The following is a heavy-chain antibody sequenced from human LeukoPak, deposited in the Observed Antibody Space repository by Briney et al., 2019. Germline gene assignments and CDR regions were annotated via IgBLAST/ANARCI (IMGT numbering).Heavy chain of an antibody. CDR3: ARRRRAYSGYDAFDI. J-gene: IGHJ3*02. Sequence: PGGSLRLSCAASGFTFSNYAMHWVRQAPGEGLEWVAIISYDGSNKYYGDSVKGRFTISRDNSKNTLYLQMNSLRAEDTAVYYCARRRRAYSGYDAFDIWGQGTMVTVSS. D-gene: IGHD5-12*01. V-gene: IGHV3-30-3*01. CDR1: GFTFSNYA. CDR2: ISYDGSNK.